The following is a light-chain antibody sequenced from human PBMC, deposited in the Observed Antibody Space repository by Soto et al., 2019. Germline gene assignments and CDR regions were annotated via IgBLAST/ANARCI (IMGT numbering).Light chain of an antibody. CDR2: GAS. CDR3: QQRET. V-gene: IGKV3-20*01. Sequence: EIVLTQSPGTLSLSPGERATLSCRASQSVSSNYLAWYQQKPGQAPRLLMYGASSRATGIPDRFSGSGSGTDFTLTISRLEPEDFAVYYCQQRETFGQGTKVEFK. J-gene: IGKJ1*01. CDR1: QSVSSNY.